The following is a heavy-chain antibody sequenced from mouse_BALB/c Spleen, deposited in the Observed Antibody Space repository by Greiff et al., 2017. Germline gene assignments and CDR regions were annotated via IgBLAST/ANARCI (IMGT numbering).Heavy chain of an antibody. V-gene: IGHV5-9-1*01. CDR3: ARLHYGSSPYYFDY. J-gene: IGHJ2*01. D-gene: IGHD1-1*01. Sequence: EVMLVESGGGLVKPGGSLKLSCAASGFAFSSYDMSWVRQTPEKRLEWVATISSGGSYTYYPDSVKGRFTISRDNAKNTLYLQMSSLKSEDTAMYYCARLHYGSSPYYFDYWGQGTTLTVSS. CDR2: ISSGGSYT. CDR1: GFAFSSYD.